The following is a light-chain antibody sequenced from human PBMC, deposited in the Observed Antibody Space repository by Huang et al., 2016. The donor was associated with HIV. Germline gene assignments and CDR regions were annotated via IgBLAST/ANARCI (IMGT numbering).Light chain of an antibody. CDR3: QERIHWPRLT. J-gene: IGKJ4*01. CDR2: RAA. Sequence: EIVLTQSPATLSLSPGERATLSCRASQNVTDSLAWFRQKPGLAPSLLIYRAANRATGTPARFSCSVSGTDFTLTISSLEPEDFAIYYCQERIHWPRLTFGGGTKVEIK. CDR1: QNVTDS. V-gene: IGKV3-11*01.